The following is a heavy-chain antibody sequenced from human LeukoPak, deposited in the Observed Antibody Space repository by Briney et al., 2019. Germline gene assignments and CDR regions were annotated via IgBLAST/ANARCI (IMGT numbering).Heavy chain of an antibody. CDR2: INHSGST. J-gene: IGHJ4*02. CDR3: ARDEAGTGY. CDR1: GGSFSGYY. V-gene: IGHV4-34*01. D-gene: IGHD6-13*01. Sequence: SETLSLTCAVYGGSFSGYYWSWIRQPPGKGLEWIGEINHSGSTNYNPSLKSRVTISVDTSKNQFSLKLSSVTAADTAVYYCARDEAGTGYWGQGTLVTVSS.